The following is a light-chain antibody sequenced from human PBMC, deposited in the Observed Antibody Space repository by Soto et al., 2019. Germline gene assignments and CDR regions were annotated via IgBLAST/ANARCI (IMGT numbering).Light chain of an antibody. V-gene: IGKV3-20*01. CDR2: STS. CDR3: QQYDSSLT. CDR1: HSVSSSY. Sequence: EIVLTQSPGTLSLSPGDRATLACRASHSVSSSYLAWYQQKPGQAPRLLIYSTSSRATGIPDRFSGGGSGTDFSLTISRLEPEDFAVYYCQQYDSSLTFGGGTNVDIK. J-gene: IGKJ4*01.